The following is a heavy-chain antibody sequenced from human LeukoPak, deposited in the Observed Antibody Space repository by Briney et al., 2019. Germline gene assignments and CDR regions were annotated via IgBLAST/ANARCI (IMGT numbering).Heavy chain of an antibody. D-gene: IGHD1-26*01. Sequence: PGGSLRLSCAASGFTFSSYWKHWVRQAPGKGLVWVSRINGDGSSTNYADSVKGRFTISRGNAKNTLYLQMNSLRAEDTAVYYCARVGYSGSYYPFDYWGQGTLVTVSS. J-gene: IGHJ4*02. CDR3: ARVGYSGSYYPFDY. CDR2: INGDGSST. CDR1: GFTFSSYW. V-gene: IGHV3-74*01.